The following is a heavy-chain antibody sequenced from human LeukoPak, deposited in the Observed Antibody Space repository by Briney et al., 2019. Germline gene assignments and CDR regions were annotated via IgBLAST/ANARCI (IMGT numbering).Heavy chain of an antibody. Sequence: GASVKVSCKASGGTFSSYAISWVRQAPGQGLEWMGRIIPILGIANYAQKFQGRVTITADKSTSTAYMELSSLRSEDTAVYYCARDAPGSDAFDIWGQGTMVTVSS. CDR2: IIPILGIA. V-gene: IGHV1-69*04. CDR3: ARDAPGSDAFDI. CDR1: GGTFSSYA. D-gene: IGHD3-10*01. J-gene: IGHJ3*02.